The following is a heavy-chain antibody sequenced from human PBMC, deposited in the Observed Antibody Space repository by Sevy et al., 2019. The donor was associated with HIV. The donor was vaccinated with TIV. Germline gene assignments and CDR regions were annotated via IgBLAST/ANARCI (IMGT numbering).Heavy chain of an antibody. CDR2: IKQDESEK. D-gene: IGHD3-22*01. Sequence: GGSLRLSCAASGFSFSTYRMHWVRQAPGKGLEWVANIKQDESEKYYVSSAKGRFTISRDNAKNSVYLEMNSLRPEDTAIYYCAKGNSGSFDYWGQGTLVTVSS. J-gene: IGHJ4*02. V-gene: IGHV3-7*01. CDR1: GFSFSTYR. CDR3: AKGNSGSFDY.